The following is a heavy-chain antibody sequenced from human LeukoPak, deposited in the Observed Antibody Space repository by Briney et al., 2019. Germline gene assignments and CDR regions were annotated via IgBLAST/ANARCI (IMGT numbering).Heavy chain of an antibody. D-gene: IGHD4-17*01. CDR3: ARSPLLRSAFDI. J-gene: IGHJ3*02. Sequence: SETLSLTCTASGGSISSSSYYWSWIRQPAGKGLEWIGRIYTSGSTNYNPSLKSRVTISVDTSKNQFSLRLSSVTAADTAVYYCARSPLLRSAFDIWGQGTMVTVSS. CDR1: GGSISSSSYY. V-gene: IGHV4-61*02. CDR2: IYTSGST.